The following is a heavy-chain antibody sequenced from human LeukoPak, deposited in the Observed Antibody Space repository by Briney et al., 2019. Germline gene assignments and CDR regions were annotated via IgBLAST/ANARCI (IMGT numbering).Heavy chain of an antibody. Sequence: SETLSLTCAVYGGSFSDYFWSWIRQPPGKGLEWIGYIYYSGSTNYNPSLKSRVTISVDTSKNQFSLKLSSVTAADTAVYYCARWPPGYYYGMDVWGQGTTVTVSS. CDR3: ARWPPGYYYGMDV. D-gene: IGHD4-23*01. V-gene: IGHV4-59*08. CDR1: GGSFSDYF. CDR2: IYYSGST. J-gene: IGHJ6*02.